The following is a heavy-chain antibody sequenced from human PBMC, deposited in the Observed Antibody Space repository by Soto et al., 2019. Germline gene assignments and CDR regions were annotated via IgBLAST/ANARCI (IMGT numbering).Heavy chain of an antibody. CDR1: GFTFSSYW. J-gene: IGHJ5*02. V-gene: IGHV3-74*01. D-gene: IGHD3-16*01. CDR2: INSDGSST. Sequence: GGSLRLSCAASGFTFSSYWMHWVLQAPWKGLVWVSRINSDGSSTSYADSVKGRFTISRDNAKNTLYLQMNSLRAEDTAVYYCARVTRFGFSRWFDPWGQGTLVTVSS. CDR3: ARVTRFGFSRWFDP.